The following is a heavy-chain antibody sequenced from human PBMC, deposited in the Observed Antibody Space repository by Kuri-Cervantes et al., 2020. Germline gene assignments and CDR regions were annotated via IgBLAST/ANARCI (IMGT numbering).Heavy chain of an antibody. V-gene: IGHV4-59*08. CDR3: ARYYGSGPFDS. J-gene: IGHJ4*02. D-gene: IGHD3-10*01. Sequence: SETLSLTCTVSGGSISSYYWSWIRQPPGKRLEWIGYIYYSGSTNYNPSLKSRVTISVDTSKNQFSLKLSSVTAADTAVYYCARYYGSGPFDSWGQGALVTVSS. CDR1: GGSISSYY. CDR2: IYYSGST.